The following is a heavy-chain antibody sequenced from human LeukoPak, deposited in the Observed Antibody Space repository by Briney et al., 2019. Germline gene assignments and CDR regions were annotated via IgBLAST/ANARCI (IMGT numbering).Heavy chain of an antibody. CDR3: TTGLTRIGYGSGSSIRHYGMDV. CDR2: IKSKPDGGTT. J-gene: IGHJ6*02. CDR1: GFTFNSAW. D-gene: IGHD3-10*01. V-gene: IGHV3-15*01. Sequence: PGGSLRLSCAASGFTFNSAWLTWVRQGPGKGLEWVARIKSKPDGGTTDYAAPVKGRFTISRDDSKNTLYLQMNSLKTEDTAVYYCTTGLTRIGYGSGSSIRHYGMDVWGQGTTVTVSS.